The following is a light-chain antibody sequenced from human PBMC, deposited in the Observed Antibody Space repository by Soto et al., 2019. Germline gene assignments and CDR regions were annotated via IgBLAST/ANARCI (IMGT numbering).Light chain of an antibody. CDR3: QQYVSSPRT. CDR2: GAS. V-gene: IGKV3-20*01. Sequence: EIVLTQPPGTLSLSPGERATLSCRASQSVSRTYLAWYQQNPGQAPRLLIYGASSRATGIPDRFSGSGSGTDFTLTISRLEPEDFAVYYCQQYVSSPRTFGQGTKVDIK. J-gene: IGKJ1*01. CDR1: QSVSRTY.